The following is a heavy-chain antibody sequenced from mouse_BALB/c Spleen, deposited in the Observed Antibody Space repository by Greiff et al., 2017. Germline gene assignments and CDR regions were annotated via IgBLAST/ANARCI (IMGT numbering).Heavy chain of an antibody. CDR1: GFAFSSYD. J-gene: IGHJ2*01. Sequence: EVKLMESGGGLVKPGGSLKLSCAASGFAFSSYDMSWVRQTPEKRLEWVAYISSGGGSTYYPDTVKGRFTISRDNAKNTLYLQMSSLKSEDTAMYYCARLRPFDYWGQGTTLTVSS. CDR3: ARLRPFDY. CDR2: ISSGGGST. V-gene: IGHV5-12-1*01. D-gene: IGHD1-2*01.